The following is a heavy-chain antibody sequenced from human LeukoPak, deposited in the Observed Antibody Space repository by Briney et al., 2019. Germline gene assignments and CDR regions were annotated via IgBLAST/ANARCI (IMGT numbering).Heavy chain of an antibody. CDR1: GGSFSGYY. Sequence: SETLSLTCAVYGGSFSGYYWSWIRQPPGKGLEWIGEINHSGSTNYNPSLKSRVTLSVDTSKNQLSLKLSSVTAADSAVYYCARNGAFDQDVWGQGTTVTVSS. D-gene: IGHD2-8*01. CDR3: ARNGAFDQDV. J-gene: IGHJ6*02. CDR2: INHSGST. V-gene: IGHV4-34*01.